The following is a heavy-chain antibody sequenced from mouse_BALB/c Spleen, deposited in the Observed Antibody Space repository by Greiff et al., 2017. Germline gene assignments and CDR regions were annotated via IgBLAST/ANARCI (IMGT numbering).Heavy chain of an antibody. CDR1: GFTFSSYG. Sequence: EVQLVESGGDLVKPGGSLKLSCAASGFTFSSYGMSWVRQTPDKRLEWVATISSGGSYTYYPDSVKGRFTISRDNAKNTLYLQMSSLKSEDTAMYYCTREGDYDYDDYAMDYWGQGTSVTVSS. V-gene: IGHV5-6*01. CDR3: TREGDYDYDDYAMDY. D-gene: IGHD2-4*01. J-gene: IGHJ4*01. CDR2: ISSGGSYT.